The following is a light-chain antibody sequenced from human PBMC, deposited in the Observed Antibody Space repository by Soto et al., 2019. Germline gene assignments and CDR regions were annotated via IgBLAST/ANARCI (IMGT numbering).Light chain of an antibody. CDR2: GAS. J-gene: IGKJ1*01. Sequence: EIVMTQSPATLAVSPGDRATLSCRASQSVSSNLAWYQQKPGQAPRLLIYGASTRATDVPARFSGSGSGTDFTLTISRLEPEDFAVYYCQQYGSSGTFGQGTKVDI. V-gene: IGKV3-15*01. CDR1: QSVSSN. CDR3: QQYGSSGT.